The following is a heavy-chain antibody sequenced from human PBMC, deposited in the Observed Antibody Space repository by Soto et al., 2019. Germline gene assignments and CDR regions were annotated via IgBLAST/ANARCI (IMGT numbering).Heavy chain of an antibody. J-gene: IGHJ4*02. D-gene: IGHD4-17*01. CDR1: GGSISSYY. CDR2: IYYSGST. CDR3: ARMTTVVRAFDY. V-gene: IGHV4-59*01. Sequence: PSETLSLTCTVSGGSISSYYWSWIRQPPGKGLEWIGYIYYSGSTNYNPSLKSRVTISVDTSKNQFSLKLSSVTTADTAVYYCARMTTVVRAFDYWGQGTLVTVYS.